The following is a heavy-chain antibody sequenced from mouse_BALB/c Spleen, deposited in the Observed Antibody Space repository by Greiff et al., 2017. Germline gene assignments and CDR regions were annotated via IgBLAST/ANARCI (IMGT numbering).Heavy chain of an antibody. Sequence: VHVKQSGPELVKPGASVKISCKASGYSFTGYFMNWVKQSHGKSLEWIGRINPYNGDTFYNQKFKGKATVTVDKSSSTAHMELLSLTSEDSAVYYCGRAYGNYEEGFAYWGQGTLVTVSA. CDR1: GYSFTGYF. CDR3: GRAYGNYEEGFAY. D-gene: IGHD2-1*01. V-gene: IGHV1-37*01. J-gene: IGHJ3*01. CDR2: INPYNGDT.